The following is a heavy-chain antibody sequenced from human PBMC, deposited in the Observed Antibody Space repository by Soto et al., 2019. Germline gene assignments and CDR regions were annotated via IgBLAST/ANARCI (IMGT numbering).Heavy chain of an antibody. CDR2: INWNSGSI. Sequence: EVQLVESGGGLVQPGRSLRLSCAASGFTFDDYAMHWVRQVPGKGLEWVSGINWNSGSIGYGDSVKGRFAISRDNAKNSLHLQLNSLSAEDTVFYYFVKDESINWYSGHFRHWGQGTLVTVSS. V-gene: IGHV3-9*01. J-gene: IGHJ1*01. CDR3: VKDESINWYSGHFRH. CDR1: GFTFDDYA. D-gene: IGHD6-13*01.